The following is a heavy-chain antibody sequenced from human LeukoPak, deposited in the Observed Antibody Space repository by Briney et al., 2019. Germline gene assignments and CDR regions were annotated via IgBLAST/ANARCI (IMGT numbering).Heavy chain of an antibody. CDR2: INHSGST. CDR1: GGSFSGYY. Sequence: PSETLSLTCAVYGGSFSGYYWSWIRQPPGKGLEWIGEINHSGSTNYNPSLKSRVTISIDTSKNRFSLKLSSVTAADTAVYYCARAMYYYDSSGYYLDWGQGTLVTVSS. CDR3: ARAMYYYDSSGYYLD. D-gene: IGHD3-22*01. V-gene: IGHV4-34*01. J-gene: IGHJ4*02.